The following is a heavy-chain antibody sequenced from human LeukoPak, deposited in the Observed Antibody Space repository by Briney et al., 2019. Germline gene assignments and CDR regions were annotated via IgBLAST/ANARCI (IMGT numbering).Heavy chain of an antibody. Sequence: GGALRLSCAASGFTFSSYGMHWVRQAPGKGLGWVAFILYDGSNKYYADSVKGRFTISRDNSKNTLYLQMNSLRAEDTAVYYCAKELRYFDWLSPFDYWGQGTLVTVSS. CDR2: ILYDGSNK. J-gene: IGHJ4*02. CDR1: GFTFSSYG. V-gene: IGHV3-30*02. CDR3: AKELRYFDWLSPFDY. D-gene: IGHD3-9*01.